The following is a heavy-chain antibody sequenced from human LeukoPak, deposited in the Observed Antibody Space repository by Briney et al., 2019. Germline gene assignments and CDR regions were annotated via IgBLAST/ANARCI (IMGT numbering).Heavy chain of an antibody. D-gene: IGHD2-2*02. CDR1: GGSISSGDYY. CDR3: AREQECSSTSCYKRAGFDP. CDR2: IYYSGST. Sequence: SQTLSLTCTVSGGSISSGDYYWSWIRQPPGKGLEWIGYIYYSGSTYYNPSLKSRVTISVDTSKNQFSLKLSSVTAADTAVYYCAREQECSSTSCYKRAGFDPWGQGTLVTVSS. V-gene: IGHV4-30-4*08. J-gene: IGHJ5*02.